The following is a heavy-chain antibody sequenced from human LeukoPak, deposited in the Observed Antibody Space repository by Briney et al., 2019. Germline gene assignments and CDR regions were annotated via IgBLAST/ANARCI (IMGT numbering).Heavy chain of an antibody. Sequence: SETLSLTCAVSGYAISSGYYWGWIRQPPGKGVEWIGSIYHSGSTYYNPSLKSRVTISVDTSKNQFSLQLSSVTAADTAVYYCPRHVGNYDFWSGYSYWFDPWGQGTLVTVSS. J-gene: IGHJ5*02. D-gene: IGHD3-3*01. CDR3: PRHVGNYDFWSGYSYWFDP. CDR2: IYHSGST. V-gene: IGHV4-38-2*01. CDR1: GYAISSGYY.